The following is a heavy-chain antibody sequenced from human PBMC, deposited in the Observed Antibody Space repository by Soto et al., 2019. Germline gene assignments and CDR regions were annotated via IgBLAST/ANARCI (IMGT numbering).Heavy chain of an antibody. Sequence: GGSLRLSCAASGFTFSNFAMSWVRQAPGKGLEWVSSITSSSDRTYYAASVKGRFTISRDNSKNTVFLQMNSLRAEDTALYYCAGGGLFDGFDYWGQGTLVTVS. CDR3: AGGGLFDGFDY. V-gene: IGHV3-23*01. J-gene: IGHJ4*02. CDR1: GFTFSNFA. D-gene: IGHD3-10*02. CDR2: ITSSSDRT.